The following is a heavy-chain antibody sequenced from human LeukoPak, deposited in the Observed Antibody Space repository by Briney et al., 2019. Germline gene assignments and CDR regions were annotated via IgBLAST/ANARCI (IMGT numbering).Heavy chain of an antibody. V-gene: IGHV4-4*07. Sequence: SETLSLTCTVSGGSISSYYWSWIRQPAGEGLEWIGRIYTSGSTNYNPSLKSRVTISLDTSKNQFSLKLSSVTAADTAVYYCARETGYSSDWYPGYFDYWGQGTLAVSS. J-gene: IGHJ4*02. CDR1: GGSISSYY. CDR2: IYTSGST. D-gene: IGHD6-19*01. CDR3: ARETGYSSDWYPGYFDY.